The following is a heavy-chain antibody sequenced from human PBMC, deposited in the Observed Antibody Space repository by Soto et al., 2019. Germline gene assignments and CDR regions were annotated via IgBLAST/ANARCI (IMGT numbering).Heavy chain of an antibody. CDR1: GFTFSGYA. J-gene: IGHJ3*02. CDR3: AILTVSQGHDEFDI. Sequence: QVQLLESGGGVVQPGRSLRLSCAASGFTFSGYALHWVRQAPGKGLEWVAVTSYDGSNKHHADSVKGRFTISRDNSKNTLYLQMNSLRAEDTALYYCAILTVSQGHDEFDIWGQGTMVTVSS. V-gene: IGHV3-30-3*01. CDR2: TSYDGSNK. D-gene: IGHD7-27*01.